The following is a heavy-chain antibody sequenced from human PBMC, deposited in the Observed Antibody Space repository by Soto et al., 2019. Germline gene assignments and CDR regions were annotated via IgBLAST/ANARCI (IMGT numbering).Heavy chain of an antibody. D-gene: IGHD5-12*01. J-gene: IGHJ3*02. V-gene: IGHV3-53*04. CDR2: IYSGGST. CDR1: GFTVSRNY. CDR3: ARVRGYEYDAFDI. Sequence: GGSLRLSCAASGFTVSRNYMSWVRQAPGKGLEWVSVIYSGGSTYYADSVKGRFTISRHNSKNTLYLQMNSLRAEDTAVYYCARVRGYEYDAFDIWGQGTMVTVSS.